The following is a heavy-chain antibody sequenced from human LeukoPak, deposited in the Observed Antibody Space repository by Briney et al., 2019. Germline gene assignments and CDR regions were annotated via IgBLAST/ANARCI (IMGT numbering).Heavy chain of an antibody. D-gene: IGHD5-24*01. CDR1: GGSISTYY. V-gene: IGHV4-59*08. CDR3: ARLRELAALHDALDI. J-gene: IGHJ3*02. CDR2: ISYTGST. Sequence: SETLSLTCTVSGGSISTYYWNWLRQPPGKELEWIGYISYTGSTNYSPSLKSQVTMSVDTSKNQFSLKLSSVTAADTAVYYCARLRELAALHDALDIWGQGTMVTVSS.